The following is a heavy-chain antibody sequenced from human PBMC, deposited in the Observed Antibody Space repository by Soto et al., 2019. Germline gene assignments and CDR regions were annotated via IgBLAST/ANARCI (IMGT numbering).Heavy chain of an antibody. Sequence: QVQLVQSGAEVKKPGASVKVSCKASGYTFTSYGISWVRQAPGQGLEWMGSISAYNGNTNYAQKLQGRVTMTTDTSTSTAYMELRSLSSDDTAVYYCARGTYYYDSSGYPYPDYWGQGTLVTVSS. CDR2: ISAYNGNT. V-gene: IGHV1-18*01. CDR1: GYTFTSYG. D-gene: IGHD3-22*01. CDR3: ARGTYYYDSSGYPYPDY. J-gene: IGHJ4*02.